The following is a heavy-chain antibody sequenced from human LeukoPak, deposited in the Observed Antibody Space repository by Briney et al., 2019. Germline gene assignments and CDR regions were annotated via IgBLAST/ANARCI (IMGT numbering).Heavy chain of an antibody. CDR1: GGSISSYY. Sequence: PSETLSLTCTVSGGSISSYYWSWIRQPPGKGLEWIGYIYTSRSTIYNPSLKSRVTISVDTSKNQFSLKLSSVTAADTAVYYCARRSIVVVPAAMRSYYYYYMDVWGKGTTVTVSS. CDR3: ARRSIVVVPAAMRSYYYYYMDV. J-gene: IGHJ6*03. D-gene: IGHD2-2*01. V-gene: IGHV4-4*09. CDR2: IYTSRST.